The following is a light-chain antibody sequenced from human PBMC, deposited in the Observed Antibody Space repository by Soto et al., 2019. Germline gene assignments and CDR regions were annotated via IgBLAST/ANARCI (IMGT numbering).Light chain of an antibody. CDR1: QTVSSRS. CDR2: GAS. CDR3: QQYGSSPLT. Sequence: EIVLTQSPGTLSLSPGERATLSCRASQTVSSRSLAWYQQKPGQAPRLLINGASSRATGIPDRFSGSGSGTDFTLTIIRLESGDFAVYYCQQYGSSPLTFGGGTKVEIK. V-gene: IGKV3-20*01. J-gene: IGKJ4*01.